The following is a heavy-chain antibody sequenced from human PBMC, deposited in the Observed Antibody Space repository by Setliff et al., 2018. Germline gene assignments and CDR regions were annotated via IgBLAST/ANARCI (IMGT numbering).Heavy chain of an antibody. CDR3: AKPSWNYVADWFDP. Sequence: PSETLSLTCAVSGASINSLSWWNWVRQAPGKGLEWVANINQDGSEKYYVDSVKGRFTISRDNAKNSLYLQMNSLRADDTAVYYCAKPSWNYVADWFDPWGQGTLVTVSS. V-gene: IGHV3-7*03. CDR1: GASINSLSW. J-gene: IGHJ5*02. D-gene: IGHD1-7*01. CDR2: INQDGSEK.